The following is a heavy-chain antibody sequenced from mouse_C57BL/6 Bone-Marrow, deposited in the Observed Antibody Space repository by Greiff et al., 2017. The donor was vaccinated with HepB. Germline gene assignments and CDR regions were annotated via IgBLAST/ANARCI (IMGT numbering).Heavy chain of an antibody. D-gene: IGHD2-2*01. Sequence: QVQLQQSGAELVKPGASVKISCKASGYAFSSYWMNWVKQRPGKGLEWIGQIYPGDGDTNYNGKFKGKATLTADKSSSPAYMQLSSLTSEDTAVDTCARWRGSSTMVTTNYAMDYWGQGTSVTVSS. CDR1: GYAFSSYW. CDR3: ARWRGSSTMVTTNYAMDY. CDR2: IYPGDGDT. J-gene: IGHJ4*01. V-gene: IGHV1-80*01.